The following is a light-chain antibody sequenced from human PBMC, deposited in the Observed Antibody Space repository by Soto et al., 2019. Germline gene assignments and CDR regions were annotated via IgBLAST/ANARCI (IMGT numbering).Light chain of an antibody. CDR1: QSVSAY. Sequence: DIQMTQSPSSLSASVGDRVTITCRACQSVSAYLLWYQQRQGTAPKLLIYAASILLSGVTSRFSGICSGITFTLSISSLQPEDFATYYCQQSYKTPHTFGQGTKLETK. CDR3: QQSYKTPHT. V-gene: IGKV1-39*01. CDR2: AAS. J-gene: IGKJ2*01.